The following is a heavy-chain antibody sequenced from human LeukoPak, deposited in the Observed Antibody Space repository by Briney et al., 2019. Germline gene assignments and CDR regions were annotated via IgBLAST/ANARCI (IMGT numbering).Heavy chain of an antibody. D-gene: IGHD6-19*01. CDR2: IYYSGST. Sequence: ASETLSLTCTVSGGSISSSSYYWGWIRQPPGKGLEWIGSIYYSGSTYYNPSLKSRVTISVDTSKNQFSLKLSSVTAADTAVYYCASGWTRRNYYYYMDVWGKGTTVTVSS. J-gene: IGHJ6*03. CDR1: GGSISSSSYY. V-gene: IGHV4-39*01. CDR3: ASGWTRRNYYYYMDV.